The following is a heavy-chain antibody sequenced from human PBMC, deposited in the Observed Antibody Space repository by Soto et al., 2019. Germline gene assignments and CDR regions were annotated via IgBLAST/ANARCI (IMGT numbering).Heavy chain of an antibody. J-gene: IGHJ4*02. V-gene: IGHV6-1*01. D-gene: IGHD5-12*01. CDR2: TYYRSKWYN. CDR1: GDSVSSNSAA. Sequence: QTLSLTCAISGDSVSSNSAAWNWIRQSPSRGLEWLGRTYYRSKWYNDYAVSVKSRITINPDTSKNQFSLQLNSVTPEDTAVYYCARTGNDGYDFSAYYFDYWGQGTLVTVSS. CDR3: ARTGNDGYDFSAYYFDY.